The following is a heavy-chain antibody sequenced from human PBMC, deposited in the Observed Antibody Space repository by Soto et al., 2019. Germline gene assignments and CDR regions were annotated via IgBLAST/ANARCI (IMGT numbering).Heavy chain of an antibody. J-gene: IGHJ4*02. CDR2: IYYSGST. CDR3: ARELGQSYYFDH. D-gene: IGHD3-10*01. Sequence: SETLSLTCTVSGGSISSSSYYWGWIRQPPGKGLEWIGSIYYSGSTYYNPSLKSRVTISVDTSKNQFSLALSPVTAADTAVYYCARELGQSYYFDHGGQETLVTVSS. V-gene: IGHV4-39*07. CDR1: GGSISSSSYY.